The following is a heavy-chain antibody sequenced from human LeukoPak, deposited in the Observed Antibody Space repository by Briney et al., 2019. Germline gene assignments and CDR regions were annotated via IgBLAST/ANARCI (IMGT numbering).Heavy chain of an antibody. Sequence: SETLSLTCTVSGGSISSYYWSWIRQPLGKGLEWIGYIYYSGSTNYNPSLKSRVTISVDTSKNQFSLKLSSVTAADTAVYYCARSRITMVRGAPDYYYYMDVWGKGTTVTVSS. CDR2: IYYSGST. V-gene: IGHV4-59*01. CDR1: GGSISSYY. D-gene: IGHD3-10*01. J-gene: IGHJ6*03. CDR3: ARSRITMVRGAPDYYYYMDV.